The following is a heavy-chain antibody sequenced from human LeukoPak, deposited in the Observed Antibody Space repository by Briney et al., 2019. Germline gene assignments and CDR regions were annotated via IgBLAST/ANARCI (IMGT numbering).Heavy chain of an antibody. Sequence: PGGSLRLSCAASEFTFSSYWMSWVRQAPGKGLEWVANIKQDGSEKYYVDSVKGRFTISRDNSKNTLYLQMNSLRAEDTAVYYCARAGLDDLKAGRRRVSNYYYYGMDVWGQGTTVTVSS. J-gene: IGHJ6*02. V-gene: IGHV3-7*01. D-gene: IGHD1-1*01. CDR3: ARAGLDDLKAGRRRVSNYYYYGMDV. CDR1: EFTFSSYW. CDR2: IKQDGSEK.